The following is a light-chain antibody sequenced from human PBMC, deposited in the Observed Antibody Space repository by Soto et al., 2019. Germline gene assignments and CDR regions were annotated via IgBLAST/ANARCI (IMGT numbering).Light chain of an antibody. J-gene: IGKJ4*01. CDR2: GAS. CDR3: QQTNTFLPLT. Sequence: DMQLTQSPSSVSASVGDRVTITCRASQGISNWLARYQQKPGKAPKLLIYGASNLQSGVPSRFSGGGSGTHFTLIISSLQPEDFATYYCQQTNTFLPLTFGGGTKVEIK. V-gene: IGKV1-12*01. CDR1: QGISNW.